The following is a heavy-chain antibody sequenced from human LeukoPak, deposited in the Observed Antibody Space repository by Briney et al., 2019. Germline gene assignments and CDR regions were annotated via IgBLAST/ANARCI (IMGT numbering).Heavy chain of an antibody. V-gene: IGHV3-74*01. CDR2: ITSEGSST. J-gene: IGHJ4*02. CDR3: ARGSSVVALD. CDR1: GFTFSSYE. Sequence: AGRSLRLSCAASGFTFSSYEMNWVRQAPGKGLVWVSRITSEGSSTSYADSVKGRFTICRDNAKNTLYLQMNSLRDEDTAVYYCARGSSVVALDWGQGTLVTVSS. D-gene: IGHD2-15*01.